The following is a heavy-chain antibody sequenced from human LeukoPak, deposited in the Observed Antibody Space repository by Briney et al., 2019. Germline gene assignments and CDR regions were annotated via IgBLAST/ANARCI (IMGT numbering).Heavy chain of an antibody. CDR1: GGSFRGYY. CDR3: ARGRYGDYERYFDY. V-gene: IGHV4-34*01. D-gene: IGHD4-17*01. J-gene: IGHJ4*02. CDR2: INHSGST. Sequence: SETLSLTCAVYGGSFRGYYWSWIRQTPGKGLEWIGEINHSGSTNYNPSLKSRVTISVDTSKNQFSLKLSSVTAADTAVYSCARGRYGDYERYFDYWGQGTLVTVSS.